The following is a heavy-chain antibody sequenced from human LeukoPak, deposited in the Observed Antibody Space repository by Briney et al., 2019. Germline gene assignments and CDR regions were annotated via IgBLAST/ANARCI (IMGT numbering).Heavy chain of an antibody. CDR2: TYYRSKWYN. CDR1: GDSVSSNSAA. D-gene: IGHD6-19*01. Sequence: SQTLSLTCDISGDSVSSNSAAWNWIRQSPSRGLEWLGRTYYRSKWYNDYAVSVKSRITINPDTSKNQFSLQVNSVTPEDMAVYYCARGTRYSSGWTFDYWGQGTLVTVSS. CDR3: ARGTRYSSGWTFDY. V-gene: IGHV6-1*01. J-gene: IGHJ4*02.